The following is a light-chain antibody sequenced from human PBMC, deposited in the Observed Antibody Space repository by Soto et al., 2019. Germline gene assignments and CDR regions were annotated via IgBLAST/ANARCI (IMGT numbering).Light chain of an antibody. CDR1: GSNIGTNT. J-gene: IGLJ2*01. CDR3: AAWDGTLNVVL. Sequence: QSVLTQPPSASGTPGQRVTISCSGSGSNIGTNTVNWYKQVPGTAPTLLIYTDRQRPAGVPDRFSGSRSGTSASLAISWLQSEDEADYYCAAWDGTLNVVLFGGGTKHTVL. CDR2: TDR. V-gene: IGLV1-44*01.